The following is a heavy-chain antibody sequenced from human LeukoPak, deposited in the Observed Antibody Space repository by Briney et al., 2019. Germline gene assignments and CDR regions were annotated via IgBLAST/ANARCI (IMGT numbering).Heavy chain of an antibody. CDR1: GFTFSSYG. V-gene: IGHV3-30*02. CDR2: IRYDGSNK. J-gene: IGHJ5*02. D-gene: IGHD5-12*01. CDR3: AKSGYDFGGWFDP. Sequence: PGGPLRLSCAASGFTFSSYGMHWVRQAPGKGLEWVSFIRYDGSNKYYADSVKGRFTISRDNSKNTLYLQMNSLRAEDTAVYYCAKSGYDFGGWFDPWGQGTLVTVSS.